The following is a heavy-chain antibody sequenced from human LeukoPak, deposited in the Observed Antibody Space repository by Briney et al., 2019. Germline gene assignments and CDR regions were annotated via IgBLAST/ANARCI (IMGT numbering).Heavy chain of an antibody. V-gene: IGHV3-7*01. J-gene: IGHJ6*02. Sequence: GGSLGLSCAASGFTFSSYWMSWVRQAPGKGLEWVANIKQDGSEKYYVDSVKGRFTISRDNAKNSLYLQMNSLRAEDTAVYYCARIIAAAVYGMDVWGQGTTVTVSS. CDR2: IKQDGSEK. CDR1: GFTFSSYW. CDR3: ARIIAAAVYGMDV. D-gene: IGHD6-13*01.